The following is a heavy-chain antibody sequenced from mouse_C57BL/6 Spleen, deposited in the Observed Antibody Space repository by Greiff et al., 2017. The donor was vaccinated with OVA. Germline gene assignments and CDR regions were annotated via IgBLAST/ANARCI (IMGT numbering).Heavy chain of an antibody. CDR3: ATLYYGSSFYFDY. D-gene: IGHD1-1*01. CDR2: IDPSDSET. V-gene: IGHV1-52*01. CDR1: GYTFTSYW. Sequence: VQLQQPGAELVRPGSSVKLSCKASGYTFTSYWMHWVKQRPIQGLEWIGNIDPSDSETHYNQKFKDKATLTVDKSSSTAYMQLSSLTSEDSAVYYCATLYYGSSFYFDYWGQGTTLTVSS. J-gene: IGHJ2*01.